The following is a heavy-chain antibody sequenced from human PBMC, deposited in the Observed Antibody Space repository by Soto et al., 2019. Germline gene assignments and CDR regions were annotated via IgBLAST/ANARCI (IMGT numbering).Heavy chain of an antibody. J-gene: IGHJ5*02. CDR2: IYYSGST. D-gene: IGHD1-20*01. V-gene: IGHV4-39*01. CDR1: GGSISSSSYY. CDR3: ARPWYNWNKMGWFTP. Sequence: SETLSLTCTVSGGSISSSSYYWGWIRQPPGKGLEWIGSIYYSGSTYYNPSLKGRVTISVDTSKNQFSLKLSSVTAADTAVYYCARPWYNWNKMGWFTPWGQGTLVTVSS.